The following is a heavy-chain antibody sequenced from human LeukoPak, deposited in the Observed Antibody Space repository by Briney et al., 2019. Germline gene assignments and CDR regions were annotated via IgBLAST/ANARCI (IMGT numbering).Heavy chain of an antibody. CDR2: IHSSGNT. V-gene: IGHV4-4*07. J-gene: IGHJ5*02. CDR1: GGSIRNYY. Sequence: WETLSLTCSVSGGSIRNYYWNWIRQSAGRGLELIGRIHSSGNTNYNPSLKSRVTISVDTSKNQFSLKLSSVTAADTAVYYCARSITVTRLGNWFDPWGQGTLVTVSS. CDR3: ARSITVTRLGNWFDP. D-gene: IGHD4-11*01.